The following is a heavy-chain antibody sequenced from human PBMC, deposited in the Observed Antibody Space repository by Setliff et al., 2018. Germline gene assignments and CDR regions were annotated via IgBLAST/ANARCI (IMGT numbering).Heavy chain of an antibody. D-gene: IGHD6-25*01. CDR1: GYSFTSHY. Sequence: ASVKVSCKTSGYSFTSHYMHWVRQAPGQGLEWMGIINPGGLTSSSTQKFEGRVTMTRDTSTSTVYMELNSLTSDDTAVYYCARAGLAAAGRKGVFDHWGQGTLVIVSS. V-gene: IGHV1-46*01. J-gene: IGHJ4*02. CDR3: ARAGLAAAGRKGVFDH. CDR2: INPGGLTS.